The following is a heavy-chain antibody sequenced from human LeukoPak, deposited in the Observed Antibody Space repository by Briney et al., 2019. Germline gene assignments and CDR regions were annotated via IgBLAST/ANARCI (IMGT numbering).Heavy chain of an antibody. V-gene: IGHV1-2*02. D-gene: IGHD6-13*01. J-gene: IGHJ5*02. CDR2: INPNSGGT. Sequence: VSVKVSCKASGYTFIGYYLHWVRQARGQGLEWMGWINPNSGGTNYALKFQGRVTMTRDTSIRTAYMELSRLRSDDTAVYYCARGRSSSWYNWFDPWGQGTLVTVSS. CDR1: GYTFIGYY. CDR3: ARGRSSSWYNWFDP.